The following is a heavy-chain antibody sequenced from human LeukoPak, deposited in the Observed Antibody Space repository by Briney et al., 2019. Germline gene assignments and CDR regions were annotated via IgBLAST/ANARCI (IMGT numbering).Heavy chain of an antibody. V-gene: IGHV4-38-2*02. CDR1: GYSISSGYY. CDR2: IYHSGST. J-gene: IGHJ4*02. D-gene: IGHD2-2*01. CDR3: ARDSWGYCSSTRCYESFDY. Sequence: SETLSLTCAVSGYSISSGYYWGWIRPPPGKGLEWIGSIYHSGSTYYNPSLKSRVTISVDTSKNQFSLKLSSVTAADTAVYYCARDSWGYCSSTRCYESFDYWGQGTLVTVSS.